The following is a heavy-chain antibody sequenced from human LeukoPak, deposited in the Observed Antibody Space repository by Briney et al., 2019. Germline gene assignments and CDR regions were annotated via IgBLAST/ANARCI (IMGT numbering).Heavy chain of an antibody. CDR2: FDPEDGET. V-gene: IGHV1-24*01. D-gene: IGHD3-3*01. Sequence: VASVTVSCKVSGYTLTELSMHWVRQAPGKGLEWMGGFDPEDGETIYAQKFQGRVTMTEDTSTDTAYMELSSLRSEDTAVYYCATGADFWSGYYKRFGNWFDPWGQGTLVTVSS. CDR3: ATGADFWSGYYKRFGNWFDP. J-gene: IGHJ5*02. CDR1: GYTLTELS.